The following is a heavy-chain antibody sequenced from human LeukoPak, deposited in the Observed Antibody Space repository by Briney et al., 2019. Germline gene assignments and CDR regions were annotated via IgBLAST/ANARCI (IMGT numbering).Heavy chain of an antibody. CDR3: AKYTPANYYGSGSIFDY. D-gene: IGHD3-10*01. V-gene: IGHV3-23*01. J-gene: IGHJ4*02. Sequence: GGSLRLSCAASGFTFSSYAMSWVRQAPGKGLEWVSAMSGSGGNTYYADSVKGRFTISRDNSKNTLYLQKNSLRAEDTAVYYCAKYTPANYYGSGSIFDYWGQGTLVTVSS. CDR1: GFTFSSYA. CDR2: MSGSGGNT.